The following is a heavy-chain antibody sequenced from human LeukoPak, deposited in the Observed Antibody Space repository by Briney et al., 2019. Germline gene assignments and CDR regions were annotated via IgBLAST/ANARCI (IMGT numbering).Heavy chain of an antibody. D-gene: IGHD2-21*02. Sequence: SETLSLTCTVSGDSISSSSSYWGWIRQPPGEGLEWIGSIYYSGSTYYNTSLKSRVTISVDTSKNQFSLKLSSVTAADTAVYYCARDYGAAYCGGDCYGNDAFDIWGQGTMVTVSS. CDR1: GDSISSSSSY. J-gene: IGHJ3*02. V-gene: IGHV4-39*07. CDR2: IYYSGST. CDR3: ARDYGAAYCGGDCYGNDAFDI.